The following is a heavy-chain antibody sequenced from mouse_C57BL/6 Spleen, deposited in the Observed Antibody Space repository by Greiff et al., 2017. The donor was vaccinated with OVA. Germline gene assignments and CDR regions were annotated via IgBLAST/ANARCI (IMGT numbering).Heavy chain of an antibody. CDR3: ARDYGSSYGYFDV. J-gene: IGHJ1*03. CDR1: GFNIQDYY. V-gene: IGHV14-2*01. CDR2: IDPEDGET. Sequence: EVKLVESGAELVKPGASVKLSCTASGFNIQDYYMHWVKQRTEQGLEWIGRIDPEDGETKYAPKFQGKATITADTSSNTAYLQLSSLTSEDTAVYYCARDYGSSYGYFDVWGTGTTVTVSS. D-gene: IGHD1-1*01.